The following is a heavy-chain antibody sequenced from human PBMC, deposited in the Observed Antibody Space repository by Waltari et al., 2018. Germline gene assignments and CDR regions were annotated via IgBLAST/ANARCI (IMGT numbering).Heavy chain of an antibody. V-gene: IGHV3-9*01. J-gene: IGHJ4*02. CDR2: ISWSGGRV. CDR3: ARPYASGWYINFDY. D-gene: IGHD6-19*01. CDR1: GFTFDEYA. Sequence: EVQLVESGGGLVQPGRSLRPSCTASGFTFDEYAMHWVRQGPGKGLEWVSSISWSGGRVDYADSVKGRFTISRDNGKKSLYLQMNSLRVEDTALYYCARPYASGWYINFDYWGQGTLVTVSS.